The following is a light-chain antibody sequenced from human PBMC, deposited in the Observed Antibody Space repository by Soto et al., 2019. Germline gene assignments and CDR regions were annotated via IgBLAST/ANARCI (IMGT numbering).Light chain of an antibody. Sequence: QSALTQPASVSGSPGQSITISCTGTSSDVGGYNYVSWYQQHPGKAPKLMIYEVSNRPSGVPNRFSVSKSGNTASLTISGLQAEDEAGYYCSSYTSSSTPGVVFGGGTKLTVL. CDR2: EVS. J-gene: IGLJ2*01. V-gene: IGLV2-14*01. CDR3: SSYTSSSTPGVV. CDR1: SSDVGGYNY.